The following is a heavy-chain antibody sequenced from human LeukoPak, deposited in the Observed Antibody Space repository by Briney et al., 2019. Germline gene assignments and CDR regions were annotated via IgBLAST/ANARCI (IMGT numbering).Heavy chain of an antibody. Sequence: GGSLRLSCAASGFTFSSYAMSWVRQAPGKGLEWVSAISGSGGSTYYADSVKGRFIISRDNSKNTLYLQMNSLRAEDTAVYYCAKGDYYGSGSRSYYMDVWGKGTTVTVSS. J-gene: IGHJ6*03. V-gene: IGHV3-23*01. CDR1: GFTFSSYA. D-gene: IGHD3-10*01. CDR3: AKGDYYGSGSRSYYMDV. CDR2: ISGSGGST.